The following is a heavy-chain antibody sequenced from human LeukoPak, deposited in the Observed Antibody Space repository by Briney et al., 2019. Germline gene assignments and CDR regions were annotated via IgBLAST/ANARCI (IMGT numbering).Heavy chain of an antibody. V-gene: IGHV5-51*01. CDR3: ARRSSGEGYFDY. D-gene: IGHD6-19*01. CDR1: XX. J-gene: IGHJ4*02. Sequence: XXIGWVRQMPGKGLEWMGIIYPGDSDTRYSPSFQGQVTISADKSISTAYLQWSSLKASDTAMYYCARRSSGEGYFDYWGQGTLVTVSS. CDR2: IYPGDSDT.